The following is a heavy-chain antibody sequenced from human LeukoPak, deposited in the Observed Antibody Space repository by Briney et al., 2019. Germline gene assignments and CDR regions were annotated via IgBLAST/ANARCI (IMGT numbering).Heavy chain of an antibody. D-gene: IGHD6-19*01. V-gene: IGHV3-48*03. Sequence: GGSLRLSCAASGFSFSNSAMSWVRQAPGKGLEWVSYINSGGNTIHYAGSVKGRFTISRDNARNSLYLQMNSLRVEDTAFYYCARENRDSNGWSWGQGTLVTVSS. CDR2: INSGGNTI. CDR1: GFSFSNSA. CDR3: ARENRDSNGWS. J-gene: IGHJ1*01.